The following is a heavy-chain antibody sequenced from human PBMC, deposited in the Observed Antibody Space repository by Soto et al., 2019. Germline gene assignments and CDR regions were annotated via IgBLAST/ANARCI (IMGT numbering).Heavy chain of an antibody. CDR3: ARTSFGYYGSGNRFDY. J-gene: IGHJ4*02. CDR2: INHSGST. V-gene: IGHV4-34*01. D-gene: IGHD3-10*01. Sequence: SETLSLTCAVYGGSFSGYYWSWIRQPPGKGLEWIGEINHSGSTNYNPSLKSRVTISVDTSKNQFSLKLSSVTAADTAVYYCARTSFGYYGSGNRFDYWGQGTLVTVS. CDR1: GGSFSGYY.